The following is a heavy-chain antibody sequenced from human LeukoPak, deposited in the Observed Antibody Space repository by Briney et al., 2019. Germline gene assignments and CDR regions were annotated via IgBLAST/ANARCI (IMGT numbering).Heavy chain of an antibody. CDR3: ARALYCSSTSCYARNWFDP. D-gene: IGHD2-2*01. Sequence: ASVKVSCKASGYTFTSYAMNWVRQVPGQGLEWMGWINTNTGNPTYAQGFTGRFVFSLDTSVSTAYLQISSLKAEDTTVYYCARALYCSSTSCYARNWFDPWGQGTLVTVSS. CDR1: GYTFTSYA. J-gene: IGHJ5*02. V-gene: IGHV7-4-1*02. CDR2: INTNTGNP.